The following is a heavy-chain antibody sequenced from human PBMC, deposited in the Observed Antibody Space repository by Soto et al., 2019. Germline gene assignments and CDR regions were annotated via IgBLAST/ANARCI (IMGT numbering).Heavy chain of an antibody. CDR1: GDSISSND. D-gene: IGHD2-8*01. CDR2: ISNSGST. J-gene: IGHJ6*02. CDR3: ARVDCTNGVCYSPDYYYYYGMDV. V-gene: IGHV4-59*12. Sequence: SETLSLTCTVSGDSISSNDWSWIRQPPGKGLEWIGYISNSGSTNYNPSLKSRVTISVDTSKNQFSLKLSSVTAADTAVYYCARVDCTNGVCYSPDYYYYYGMDVWGQGTTVTVSS.